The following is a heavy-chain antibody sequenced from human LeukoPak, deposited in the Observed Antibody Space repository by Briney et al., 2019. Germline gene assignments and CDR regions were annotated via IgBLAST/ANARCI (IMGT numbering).Heavy chain of an antibody. CDR3: ARSTILNAFDS. CDR2: ISRSGSYT. Sequence: GGSLRLSCAASGFSFSTYEMNWVRQAPGKGLEWVSHISRSGSYTYYAASVKGRVTISRDDATSSLYLQMNSLRAEDTALYFCARSTILNAFDSWGQGILVTVPS. V-gene: IGHV3-48*03. J-gene: IGHJ4*02. CDR1: GFSFSTYE. D-gene: IGHD1-26*01.